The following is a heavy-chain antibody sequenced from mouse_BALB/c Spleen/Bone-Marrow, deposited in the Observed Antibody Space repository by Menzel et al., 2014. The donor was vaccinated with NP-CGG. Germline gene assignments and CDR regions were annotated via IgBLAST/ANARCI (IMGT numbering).Heavy chain of an antibody. Sequence: LQQSGAELVKPGASVKMSCKASGYTFTSYNMHWLKQTPGQGLEWIGAFYLGNGDISYNQKFKGKATLTADKSSSTAYMQLSSLTFEDSAVYYCARSEYGNYPWFVTGARGLWSLSLQ. CDR1: GYTFTSYN. V-gene: IGHV1-12*01. J-gene: IGHJ3*01. D-gene: IGHD2-1*01. CDR3: ARSEYGNYPWFVT. CDR2: FYLGNGDI.